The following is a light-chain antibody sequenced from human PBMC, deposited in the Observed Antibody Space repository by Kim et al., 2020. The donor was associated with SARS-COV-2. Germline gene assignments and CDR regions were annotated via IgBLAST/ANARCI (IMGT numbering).Light chain of an antibody. CDR1: QGISSY. CDR2: AAS. Sequence: AIWMTQSPSLLSASTGDRVTISCRVSQGISSYLAWYQQKPGKAPELLIYAASTLRSGVPSRFSGSGSGTDFTRTISCLQSEDFATYYCQQYYGMPRTFGQGTKVDIK. CDR3: QQYYGMPRT. J-gene: IGKJ1*01. V-gene: IGKV1D-8*02.